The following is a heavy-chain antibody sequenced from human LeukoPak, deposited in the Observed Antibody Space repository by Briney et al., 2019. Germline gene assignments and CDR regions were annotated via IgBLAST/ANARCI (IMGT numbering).Heavy chain of an antibody. CDR3: GKASGSEWLFGH. D-gene: IGHD2-21*01. J-gene: IGHJ4*02. V-gene: IGHV3-21*04. CDR1: GFTFSSYS. Sequence: GGSLRLSCAASGFTFSSYSMNWVRQAPGKGLEWVSSISSSSSYIYYADSVKGRFTISRDNAKNSLYLQMNSLGAEDTAVYHCGKASGSEWLFGHWGQGTLVTVSS. CDR2: ISSSSSYI.